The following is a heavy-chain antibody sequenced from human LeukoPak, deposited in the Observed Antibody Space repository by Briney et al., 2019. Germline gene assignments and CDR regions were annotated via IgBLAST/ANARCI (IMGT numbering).Heavy chain of an antibody. CDR2: IWYDGSNK. J-gene: IGHJ4*02. Sequence: GGSLRLSCAASGFTFSSYGMHWVRQAPGKGLEWVAVIWYDGSNKYYADSVKGRFTISRDNSKNTLYLQMNSLRAEDTAVYYCARDALYSSSSFDYWGQGTLVTVSS. CDR3: ARDALYSSSSFDY. CDR1: GFTFSSYG. V-gene: IGHV3-33*01. D-gene: IGHD6-6*01.